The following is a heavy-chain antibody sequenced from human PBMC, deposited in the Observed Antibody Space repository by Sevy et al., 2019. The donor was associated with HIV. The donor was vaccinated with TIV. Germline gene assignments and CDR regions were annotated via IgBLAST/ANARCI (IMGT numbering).Heavy chain of an antibody. CDR2: ISXDGRNNK. V-gene: IGHV3-30*14. D-gene: IGHD1-26*01. J-gene: IGHJ4*02. Sequence: GGSLRLSCAASGFXFSDYSMXXVRQAPGKGLEWXAVISXDGRNNKYNVDSVKGRFTISRDNSKNTLFLQMNSLRAEDSAIYYCARDRGEXLHSXFDXXGQXTLVTVSS. CDR3: ARDRGEXLHSXFDX. CDR1: GFXFSDYS.